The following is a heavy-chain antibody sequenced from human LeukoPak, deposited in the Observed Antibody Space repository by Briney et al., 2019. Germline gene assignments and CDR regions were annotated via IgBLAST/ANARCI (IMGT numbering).Heavy chain of an antibody. CDR3: AKGAGGSSSNYPYY. V-gene: IGHV5-51*01. D-gene: IGHD3-10*01. J-gene: IGHJ4*02. CDR2: IFPGDSNT. CDR1: GYSFTTFW. Sequence: GESLKISCEGPGYSFTTFWIAWVRQMPGKGLEWMLIIFPGDSNTRYSPSFQGQVTMSADKSINNAYLQWSSLKASDTAMYDCAKGAGGSSSNYPYYWGQGTLVTVSS.